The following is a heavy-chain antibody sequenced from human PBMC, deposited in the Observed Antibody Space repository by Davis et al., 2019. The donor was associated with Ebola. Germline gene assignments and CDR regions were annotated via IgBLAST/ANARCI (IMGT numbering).Heavy chain of an antibody. CDR2: IKQDGSEK. V-gene: IGHV3-7*01. Sequence: GGSLRLSCAASGFTFSGFWMSWVRQAPGKGLEWVANIKQDGSEKYYVNSVKGRFIISRDNAKNSLYLQMNSLRAEDTAVYYCARGRYQQQLFDYWGQGTLVTVSS. CDR1: GFTFSGFW. D-gene: IGHD6-13*01. J-gene: IGHJ4*02. CDR3: ARGRYQQQLFDY.